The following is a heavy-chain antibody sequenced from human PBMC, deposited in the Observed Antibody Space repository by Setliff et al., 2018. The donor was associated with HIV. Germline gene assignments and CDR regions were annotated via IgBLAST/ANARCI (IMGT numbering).Heavy chain of an antibody. D-gene: IGHD3-3*01. V-gene: IGHV3-11*04. CDR3: ARGLFNFWSGYPLDY. Sequence: RLSCAASGFIFDDYYMSWIRQAPGKGLEWISYISSDDDTKYYADSVEGRFTISRDNTKKSLHLQMNSLRVEDTAVYYCARGLFNFWSGYPLDYWGQGTLVTV. CDR2: ISSDDDTK. J-gene: IGHJ4*02. CDR1: GFIFDDYY.